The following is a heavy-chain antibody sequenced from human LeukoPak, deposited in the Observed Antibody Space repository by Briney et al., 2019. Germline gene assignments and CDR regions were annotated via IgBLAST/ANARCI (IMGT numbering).Heavy chain of an antibody. CDR1: GGSFSGYY. CDR2: INHSGST. Sequence: PSETLSLTCAVYGGSFSGYYWSWIRQPPGEGLEWIGEINHSGSTNYNPSLKSRVTISVDTSKNQFSLKLSSVTAADTAVYYCARTGYCSSTSCYLGAFDIWGQGTMVTVSS. D-gene: IGHD2-2*01. CDR3: ARTGYCSSTSCYLGAFDI. V-gene: IGHV4-34*01. J-gene: IGHJ3*02.